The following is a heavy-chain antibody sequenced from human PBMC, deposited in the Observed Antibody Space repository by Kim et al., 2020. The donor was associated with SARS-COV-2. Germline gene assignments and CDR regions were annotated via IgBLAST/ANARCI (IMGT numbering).Heavy chain of an antibody. CDR2: ISYDGSNK. V-gene: IGHV3-33*05. CDR1: GFTFSSYG. D-gene: IGHD6-19*01. CDR3: ARDARPLIRSAWYAPEYYYDGMGV. Sequence: GGSLRLSCAASGFTFSSYGMHWVRQAPGKGLEWVAVISYDGSNKYYADSVKGRFTISRDNSKNTLYLQMNSLRAEDTAVYYCARDARPLIRSAWYAPEYYYDGMGVWGQGTAVTVS. J-gene: IGHJ6*02.